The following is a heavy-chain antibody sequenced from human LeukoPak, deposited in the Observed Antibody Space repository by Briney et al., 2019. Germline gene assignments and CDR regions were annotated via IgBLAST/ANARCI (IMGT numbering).Heavy chain of an antibody. Sequence: PSETLSLTCAVYGGSFSGYYWSWIRQPPGKGPGWVGEINHSGSTNYNPSLKSRVTISVATSKNQFSLKLSSVTAADTAVYYCARGSDCSSTSCYYNWFDPWGQGTLVTVSS. V-gene: IGHV4-34*01. CDR1: GGSFSGYY. D-gene: IGHD2-2*01. CDR3: ARGSDCSSTSCYYNWFDP. CDR2: INHSGST. J-gene: IGHJ5*02.